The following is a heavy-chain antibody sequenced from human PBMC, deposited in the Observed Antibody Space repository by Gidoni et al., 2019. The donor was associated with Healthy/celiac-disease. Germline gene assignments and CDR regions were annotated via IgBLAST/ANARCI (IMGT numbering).Heavy chain of an antibody. V-gene: IGHV3-21*01. CDR3: ARDNGSAGPFDY. Sequence: VQLVESVGGLVKPGGSLRLSCAASRFTFSSYSMNWVRQAPGKGLEWVSSISSSSSYIYYADSVKGRFTSSRDNAKNSLYLQMNSLRAEDTAVYYCARDNGSAGPFDYWGQGTLVTVSS. D-gene: IGHD2-8*01. CDR1: RFTFSSYS. CDR2: ISSSSSYI. J-gene: IGHJ4*02.